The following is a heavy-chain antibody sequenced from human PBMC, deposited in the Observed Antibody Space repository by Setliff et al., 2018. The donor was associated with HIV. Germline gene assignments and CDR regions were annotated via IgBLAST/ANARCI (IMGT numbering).Heavy chain of an antibody. CDR1: GGSIIDGRYF. J-gene: IGHJ6*02. D-gene: IGHD4-17*01. V-gene: IGHV4-39*07. CDR3: ARAPLSRLRSYYYYYGMDV. Sequence: SETLSLTCTVSGGSIIDGRYFWGWIRQPPGKGLEWIGSVYYSGITYYSSSLKSRVTVSVGTSRIQFSLKLTSVTAADTAVYYCARAPLSRLRSYYYYYGMDVWGQGTTVTVSS. CDR2: VYYSGIT.